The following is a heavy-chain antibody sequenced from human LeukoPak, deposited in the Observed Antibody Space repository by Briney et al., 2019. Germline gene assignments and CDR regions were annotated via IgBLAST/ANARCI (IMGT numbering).Heavy chain of an antibody. J-gene: IGHJ4*02. D-gene: IGHD1-20*01. CDR3: ARDRWANWNYVDY. CDR1: GDSVSSNSAA. Sequence: SQTLSLTCAISGDSVSSNSAASNWIRHSPSRGLEWLGRTYYRSKWYNDYAVSVKSRITINPDTSKNQFSLQLNSVTPEDTAVYYCARDRWANWNYVDYWGQGTLVTVSS. V-gene: IGHV6-1*01. CDR2: TYYRSKWYN.